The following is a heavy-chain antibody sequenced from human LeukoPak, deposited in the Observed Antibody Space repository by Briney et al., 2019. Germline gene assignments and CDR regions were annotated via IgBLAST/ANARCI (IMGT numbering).Heavy chain of an antibody. V-gene: IGHV4-39*01. D-gene: IGHD7-27*01. Sequence: SETLSLTCTVSGGSISSSSYYWGWIRQPPGKGLEWIGSIYYSGSTYYNPSLKSRVTISVDTSKNQFSLKLSSVTAADTAVYYCASCKGTGDLESYGMDVWGQGTTVTVSS. J-gene: IGHJ6*02. CDR2: IYYSGST. CDR1: GGSISSSSYY. CDR3: ASCKGTGDLESYGMDV.